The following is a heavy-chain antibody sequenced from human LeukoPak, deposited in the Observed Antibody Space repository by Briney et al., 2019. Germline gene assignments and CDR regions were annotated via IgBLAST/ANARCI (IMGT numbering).Heavy chain of an antibody. CDR1: GGSISISDYY. D-gene: IGHD6-13*01. V-gene: IGHV4-39*01. CDR3: ARQEGSTWEYNRFDP. Sequence: PSETLSLTCTVSGGSISISDYYWGWLRQPPGKGLEWIGTIFHSATSYYSGTSYFNASLKSRVTISVDTPKNQFSLKMKSVTAADTAVYYCARQEGSTWEYNRFDPWGQGTLVTVSS. CDR2: IFHSATSYYSGTS. J-gene: IGHJ5*02.